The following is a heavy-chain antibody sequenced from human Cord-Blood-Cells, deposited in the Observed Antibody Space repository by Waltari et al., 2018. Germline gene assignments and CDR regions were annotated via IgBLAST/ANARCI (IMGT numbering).Heavy chain of an antibody. CDR2: IYGGGTT. CDR3: ARGRYSSGFDY. D-gene: IGHD6-19*01. J-gene: IGHJ4*02. V-gene: IGHV3-53*01. Sequence: EVQLVESGGGLIQPGGSLRLSCAASGFTVSSNYMSWVRQAPGKGLGWVSVIYGGGTTYYANSGKGRFTISRDNSKNTLYLQMHSLRAEDTAVYYCARGRYSSGFDYWGQGTLVTVSS. CDR1: GFTVSSNY.